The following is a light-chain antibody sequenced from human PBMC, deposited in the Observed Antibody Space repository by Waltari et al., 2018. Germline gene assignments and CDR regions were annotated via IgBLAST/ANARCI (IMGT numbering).Light chain of an antibody. CDR2: AAS. J-gene: IGKJ5*01. V-gene: IGKV1-9*01. CDR1: QGISSF. Sequence: QLTQSPSSLSASVGYRVTITCRASQGISSFLAWYQQKAGKAPKLLIYAASTLQSGVPSRFSGSGSGTDFTLTISSLQPEDFATYYCQQFKSYPRTFGQGTRLE. CDR3: QQFKSYPRT.